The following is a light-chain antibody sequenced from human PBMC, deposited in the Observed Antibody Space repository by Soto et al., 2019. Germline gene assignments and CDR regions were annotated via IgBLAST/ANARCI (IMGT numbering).Light chain of an antibody. CDR2: GAS. Sequence: EIVLTQSPGTLSLFPGERATFSCRASQSVSSTYLAWYQQKPGQAPRLLIYGASSRATGIPDRFSGSGSGTDLPLTISRMEPEDSAVYYCQQYGSSPRTFGQGTKVDI. J-gene: IGKJ1*01. CDR1: QSVSSTY. CDR3: QQYGSSPRT. V-gene: IGKV3-20*01.